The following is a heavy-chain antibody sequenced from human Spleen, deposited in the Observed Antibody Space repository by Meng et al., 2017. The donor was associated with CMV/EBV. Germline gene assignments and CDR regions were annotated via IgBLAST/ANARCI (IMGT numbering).Heavy chain of an antibody. J-gene: IGHJ4*02. V-gene: IGHV3-30*02. Sequence: GGSLRLSCAASGFTFSSYGMHWVRQAPGKGLEWVAFIRYDGSNKYYADSVKGRFTISRDNSKDTLYLHMNSLRAEDTAVYYCAKDLYYASGTYLGYFDYWGQGTLVTVSS. CDR1: GFTFSSYG. CDR3: AKDLYYASGTYLGYFDY. CDR2: IRYDGSNK. D-gene: IGHD3-10*01.